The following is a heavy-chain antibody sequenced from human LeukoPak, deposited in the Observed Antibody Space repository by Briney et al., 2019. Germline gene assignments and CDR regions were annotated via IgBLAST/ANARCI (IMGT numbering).Heavy chain of an antibody. CDR1: GFTFSSYS. CDR3: ARDLVVAACDY. V-gene: IGHV3-21*01. D-gene: IGHD2-15*01. CDR2: ISSSSSYI. Sequence: PGGSLRLSCAASGFTFSSYSMNWVRQAPGKGLEWVSSISSSSSYIYYADPVKGRFTISRDNAKNSLYLQMNSLRAEDTAVYYCARDLVVAACDYWGQGTLVSVSS. J-gene: IGHJ4*02.